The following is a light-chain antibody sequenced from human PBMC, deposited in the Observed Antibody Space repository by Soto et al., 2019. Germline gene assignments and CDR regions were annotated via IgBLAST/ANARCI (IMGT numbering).Light chain of an antibody. CDR1: QSISSW. Sequence: DIQMTQSPSTLSASVGDRVTITCRASQSISSWLAWYQQKPGKAPKLLIYKASSLESGVPTMFSSSESGTVSTPTISSQQPDDFATYYYQHYNSYLWTFGQGTKVEIK. CDR2: KAS. V-gene: IGKV1-5*03. CDR3: QHYNSYLWT. J-gene: IGKJ1*01.